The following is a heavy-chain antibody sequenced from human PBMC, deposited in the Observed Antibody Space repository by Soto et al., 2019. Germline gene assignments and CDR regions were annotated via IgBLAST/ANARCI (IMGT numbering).Heavy chain of an antibody. J-gene: IGHJ6*02. CDR2: ISYDGSNK. D-gene: IGHD6-19*01. CDR1: GFTFSSYG. V-gene: IGHV3-30*18. CDR3: AKDPQWLDPAHIGIYYYYGMDV. Sequence: GGSLRLSCAASGFTFSSYGMHWVRQAPGKGLEWVAVISYDGSNKYYADSVKGRFTISRDNSKNTLYLQMNSLRAEDTAVYYCAKDPQWLDPAHIGIYYYYGMDVWGQGTTVTVSS.